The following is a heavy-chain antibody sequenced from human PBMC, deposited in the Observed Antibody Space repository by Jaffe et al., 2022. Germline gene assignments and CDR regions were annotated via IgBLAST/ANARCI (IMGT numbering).Heavy chain of an antibody. CDR1: GYTFTSYY. CDR3: ARVKDIVVVPAAMDLGY. V-gene: IGHV1-46*01. D-gene: IGHD2-2*01. CDR2: INPSGGST. J-gene: IGHJ4*02. Sequence: QVQLVQSGAEVKKPGASVKVSCKASGYTFTSYYMHWVRQAPGQGLEWMGIINPSGGSTSYAQKFQGRVTMTRDTSTSTVYMELSSLRSEDTAVYYCARVKDIVVVPAAMDLGYWGQGTLVTVSS.